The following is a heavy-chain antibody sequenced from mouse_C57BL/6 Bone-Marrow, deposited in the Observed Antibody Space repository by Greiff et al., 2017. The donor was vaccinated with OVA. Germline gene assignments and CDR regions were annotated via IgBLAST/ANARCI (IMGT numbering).Heavy chain of an antibody. D-gene: IGHD1-1*01. Sequence: QVQLQQPGAELVKPGASVKLSCKASGYTFTSYWMQWVKQRPGQGLEWIGEIDPSDSYTNYNQKFKGKATLTVDTSSSTAYMQLSSLTSEDSAVYYCARGRWDYYVPYYFDYWGQGTTLTVSS. J-gene: IGHJ2*01. CDR3: ARGRWDYYVPYYFDY. CDR2: IDPSDSYT. CDR1: GYTFTSYW. V-gene: IGHV1-50*01.